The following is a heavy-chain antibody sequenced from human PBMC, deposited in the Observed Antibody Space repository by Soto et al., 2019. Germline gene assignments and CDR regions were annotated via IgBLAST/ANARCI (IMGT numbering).Heavy chain of an antibody. Sequence: QVQLVESGGGVVQPGRSLRLSCAASGFIFSSYSMHWVRQAPGKGLEWVAVISYDGSNKYYADSVKGRFNISRDNSKNTLYLQMNSLRAEDTAVYYCARGAGIVVAGTSFDYWGQGTLVTVSS. CDR2: ISYDGSNK. CDR1: GFIFSSYS. V-gene: IGHV3-30-3*01. J-gene: IGHJ4*02. D-gene: IGHD6-19*01. CDR3: ARGAGIVVAGTSFDY.